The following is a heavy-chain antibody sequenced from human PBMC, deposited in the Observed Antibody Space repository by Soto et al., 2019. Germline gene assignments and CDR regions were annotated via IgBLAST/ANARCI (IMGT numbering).Heavy chain of an antibody. CDR1: GGSVSSGSYY. CDR2: IYYSGST. Sequence: QVQLQESGPGLVKPSETLSLTCTVSGGSVSSGSYYWSWIRQPPGKGLEWIGYIYYSGSTNYNPSLKSRVTISVDTSKNQFSLKLSSVTAADTAVYYCARDGDTNYFDYWGQGTLVTVSS. J-gene: IGHJ4*02. V-gene: IGHV4-61*01. D-gene: IGHD5-18*01. CDR3: ARDGDTNYFDY.